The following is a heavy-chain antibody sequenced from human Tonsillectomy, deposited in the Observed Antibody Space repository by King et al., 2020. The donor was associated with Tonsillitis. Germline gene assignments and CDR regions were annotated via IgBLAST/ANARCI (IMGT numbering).Heavy chain of an antibody. CDR1: GFTFSRYW. V-gene: IGHV3-7*01. CDR3: AREWARTARVGGMDV. J-gene: IGHJ6*02. Sequence: VQLVESGGGLVQPGGSLRLSCAASGFTFSRYWMSWVRQAPGKGLEWVANIKQDGSEKYYVDSVKGRFTISRDNAKNSLYLQMNSLRAEDRAVYYCAREWARTARVGGMDVWGQGTTVTVSS. CDR2: IKQDGSEK. D-gene: IGHD1-1*01.